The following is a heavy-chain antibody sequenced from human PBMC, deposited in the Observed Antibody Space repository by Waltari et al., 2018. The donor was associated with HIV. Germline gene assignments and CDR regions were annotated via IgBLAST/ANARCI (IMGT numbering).Heavy chain of an antibody. CDR2: IRSDTDTI. V-gene: IGHV3-11*01. Sequence: QVQQVESGGGLVHPGGSLIRSCATSCSTFSDLYIKGIRQAPGKGLEWVSYIRSDTDTIYYADSVKGRFTISRDNAKNSLYLQMNRLSVEDTAVYSCARLKYSSGFFDYWGQGALVTVSS. CDR1: CSTFSDLY. J-gene: IGHJ4*02. D-gene: IGHD6-19*01. CDR3: ARLKYSSGFFDY.